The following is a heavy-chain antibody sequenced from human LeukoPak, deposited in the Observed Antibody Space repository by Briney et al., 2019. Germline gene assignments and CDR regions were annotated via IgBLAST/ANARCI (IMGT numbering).Heavy chain of an antibody. D-gene: IGHD6-13*01. CDR2: IYYSGST. CDR1: GGSISSYY. J-gene: IGHJ6*03. Sequence: SETLSLTCTVSGGSISSYYWSWLRQPPGKGLEWIGYIYYSGSTNYNPSLKSRVTISVDTSKNQFSLKLSSVTAADTAVYYCARGGAAAGPPYYYYYYLDVWGKGNTVTVSS. CDR3: ARGGAAAGPPYYYYYYLDV. V-gene: IGHV4-59*01.